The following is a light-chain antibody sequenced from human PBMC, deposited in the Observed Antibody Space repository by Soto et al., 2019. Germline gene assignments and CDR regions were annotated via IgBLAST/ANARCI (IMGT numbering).Light chain of an antibody. CDR3: QQSYNGPFT. CDR2: SAS. J-gene: IGKJ3*01. Sequence: DIQMTQSPSSLSASVGDRVTVTCRAGQSISRYINWYQQRPGKAPKLLIYSASTLQTGVPSRFSGSGSGTDFNLTISSLQPEDFATYYCQQSYNGPFTFGPGTKVDI. V-gene: IGKV1-39*01. CDR1: QSISRY.